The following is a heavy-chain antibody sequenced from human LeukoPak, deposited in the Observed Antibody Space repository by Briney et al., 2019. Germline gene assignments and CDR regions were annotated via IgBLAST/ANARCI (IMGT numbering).Heavy chain of an antibody. V-gene: IGHV3-7*01. J-gene: IGHJ4*02. Sequence: GGSLRLSCAASGFTFSGYWMTWARQAPGKGLEGVAKMSPDGSETYYADSVKGRFTISRDNPKNSLYLQMNSLRADDTAVYYCARDTGTWSQDYWGQGSLVTVSS. CDR3: ARDTGTWSQDY. CDR2: MSPDGSET. CDR1: GFTFSGYW. D-gene: IGHD6-13*01.